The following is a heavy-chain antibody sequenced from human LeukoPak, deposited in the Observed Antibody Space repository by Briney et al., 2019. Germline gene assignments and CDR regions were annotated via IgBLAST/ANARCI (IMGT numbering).Heavy chain of an antibody. CDR2: ISGTGGST. CDR1: GFTFSSYA. Sequence: GGSLRLSCAASGFTFSSYAMSWVRQAPEKGLEWVSAISGTGGSTYYADSVKGRFTISRDNSKNTLYLQMNGLRAEDTAVYYCAKDQATVVTPLDYWGQGTLVTVSS. J-gene: IGHJ4*02. V-gene: IGHV3-23*01. D-gene: IGHD4-23*01. CDR3: AKDQATVVTPLDY.